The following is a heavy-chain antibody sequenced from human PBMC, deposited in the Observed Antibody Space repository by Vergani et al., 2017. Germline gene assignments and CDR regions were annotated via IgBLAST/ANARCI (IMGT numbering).Heavy chain of an antibody. Sequence: QVQLQQWGAGLLKPSETLSLTCAVYGGSFSGYYWSWIRQPPGKGLERIGEINHSGSTNYNPSLKSRVTISVDTSKNQFSLKLSSVTAADTAVYYCATQTRQLWINRRFDYWGQGTLVTVSS. CDR3: ATQTRQLWINRRFDY. V-gene: IGHV4-34*01. J-gene: IGHJ4*02. D-gene: IGHD5-18*01. CDR2: INHSGST. CDR1: GGSFSGYY.